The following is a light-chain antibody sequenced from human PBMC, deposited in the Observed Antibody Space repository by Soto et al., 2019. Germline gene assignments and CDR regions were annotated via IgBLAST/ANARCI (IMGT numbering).Light chain of an antibody. Sequence: QSVLTQPPSASGTPGQRVTMSCSGTSSNIANNFVSWYQQLPGTAPKLLIYRSDQRPSGVPDRFSASKSVTSASLAISGRRSEDEADYYCASWDDNLSGVVFGGGTQLTVL. CDR2: RSD. V-gene: IGLV1-47*01. CDR1: SSNIANNF. CDR3: ASWDDNLSGVV. J-gene: IGLJ3*02.